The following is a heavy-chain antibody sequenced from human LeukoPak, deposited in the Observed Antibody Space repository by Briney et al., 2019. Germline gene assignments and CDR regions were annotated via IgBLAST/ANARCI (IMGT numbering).Heavy chain of an antibody. CDR3: ARCTSTSCYNFDY. CDR1: GGSISNYY. J-gene: IGHJ4*02. CDR2: ISYSGST. V-gene: IGHV4-59*08. D-gene: IGHD2-2*02. Sequence: SETLSLTCTVSGGSISNYYWSWIRQPPGKGLEWIGYISYSGSTNYNPSLKSRVTISVDTSKNQFSLKLSSVTAADTAVYYCARCTSTSCYNFDYWGQGALVTVSS.